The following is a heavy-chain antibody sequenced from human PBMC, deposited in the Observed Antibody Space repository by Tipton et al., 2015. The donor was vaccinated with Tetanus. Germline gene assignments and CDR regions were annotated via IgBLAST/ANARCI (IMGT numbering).Heavy chain of an antibody. Sequence: SLRLSCVASGFTLSHYWMNWVRQAPGKGLEWVANINEDGSEAYHVVAGKGRFTISRDNANNSLYLQMDSLRAEDTAVYYCTRGIRRAFCSGGSCQTFDSWGPGTLVTVTS. CDR3: TRGIRRAFCSGGSCQTFDS. J-gene: IGHJ4*02. CDR1: GFTLSHYW. CDR2: INEDGSEA. D-gene: IGHD2-15*01. V-gene: IGHV3-7*01.